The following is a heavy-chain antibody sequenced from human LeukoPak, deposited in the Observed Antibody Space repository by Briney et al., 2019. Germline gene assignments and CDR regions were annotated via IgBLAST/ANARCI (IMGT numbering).Heavy chain of an antibody. Sequence: PGGSLRLSCAASGFIFSDSAVHWVRQVSGKGLEWVGRIKNKYNNYATAYAASVKGRSTISRDDSKNVAYLQMNSLKMEDTAIYDCTRLRGTYFGFDIWGQGTRVTVSS. J-gene: IGHJ3*02. CDR1: GFIFSDSA. CDR2: IKNKYNNYAT. CDR3: TRLRGTYFGFDI. D-gene: IGHD1-26*01. V-gene: IGHV3-73*01.